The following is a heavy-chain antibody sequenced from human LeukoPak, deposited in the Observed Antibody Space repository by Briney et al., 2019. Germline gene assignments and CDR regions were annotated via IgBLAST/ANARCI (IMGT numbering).Heavy chain of an antibody. Sequence: SETLSLTCTVSGGSISSSSYYWGWIRQPPGKGLEWIGSIYYSGSTYYNPSLKSRVTISVDTSKNQFSLKLSSVTAADTAVYYCARGPLNRITIFGVVKPRFDYWGQGTLVTVSS. J-gene: IGHJ4*02. CDR3: ARGPLNRITIFGVVKPRFDY. CDR1: GGSISSSSYY. CDR2: IYYSGST. D-gene: IGHD3-3*01. V-gene: IGHV4-39*07.